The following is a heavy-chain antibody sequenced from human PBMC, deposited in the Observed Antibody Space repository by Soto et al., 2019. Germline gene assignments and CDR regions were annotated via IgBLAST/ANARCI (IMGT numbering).Heavy chain of an antibody. J-gene: IGHJ4*02. Sequence: QVQLQESGPGLVEPSETLSLTCTVSGDSVSSGRYYWSWSRQPPGKGLEWIGYIYNSGSTNYKSSLKSRITISVDTSKNQFSLKLTSVTAADTAVYYCARSGAGSGWLGGQGTLVTVSS. D-gene: IGHD6-19*01. V-gene: IGHV4-61*01. CDR3: ARSGAGSGWL. CDR1: GDSVSSGRYY. CDR2: IYNSGST.